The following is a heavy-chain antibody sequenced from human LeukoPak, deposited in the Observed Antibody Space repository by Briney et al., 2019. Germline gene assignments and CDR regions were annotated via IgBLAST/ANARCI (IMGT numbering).Heavy chain of an antibody. J-gene: IGHJ4*02. CDR2: IKQDGSEK. D-gene: IGHD5-12*01. CDR3: ASLAGTLRVYYFDY. V-gene: IGHV3-7*05. Sequence: GGSLRLSCAASGFTFSSYWMSWVRQAPGKGLEWVANIKQDGSEKYYVDSVKGRFTISRDNAKNSLYLQKNSLRAEDTAVYYCASLAGTLRVYYFDYWGQGTLVTVSS. CDR1: GFTFSSYW.